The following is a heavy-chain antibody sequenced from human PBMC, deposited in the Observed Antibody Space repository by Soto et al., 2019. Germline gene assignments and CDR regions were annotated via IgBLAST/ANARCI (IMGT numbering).Heavy chain of an antibody. V-gene: IGHV3-30*18. J-gene: IGHJ6*02. D-gene: IGHD6-13*01. CDR1: GFIFSSYG. CDR2: ISKDGSNK. CDR3: AKGHTSSWYYYYGMDV. Sequence: QVQLVESGGVVVQPGRSPRLSCAASGFIFSSYGMHWARQAPGKGLEWVAVISKDGSNKYYADSVKGRVTISRENSKNTLYLKMDIRRTEDTAVYYCAKGHTSSWYYYYGMDVWGQGTTVTVAS.